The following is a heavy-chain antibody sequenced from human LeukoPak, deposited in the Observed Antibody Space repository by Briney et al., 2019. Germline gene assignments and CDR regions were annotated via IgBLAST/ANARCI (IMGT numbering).Heavy chain of an antibody. CDR3: VSFYETY. Sequence: GGSLRLSCAASGNYWMHWVRQAPGKGLVWVSHINGDGSWTTYADSVKGRFTVSKDNAKNTVYLQMNNLRAEDTAVYYCVSFYETYWGRGTLVTVSS. CDR1: GNYW. CDR2: INGDGSWT. D-gene: IGHD2-2*01. J-gene: IGHJ4*02. V-gene: IGHV3-74*01.